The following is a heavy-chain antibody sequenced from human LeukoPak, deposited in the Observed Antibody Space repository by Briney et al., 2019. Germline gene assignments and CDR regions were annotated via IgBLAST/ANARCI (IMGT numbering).Heavy chain of an antibody. D-gene: IGHD2-8*01. J-gene: IGHJ4*02. Sequence: GGSLRLSCAASGFTFSNYWMHWVRQAPGKGLVWVSRIKSDGSSTSYADSVKGRFTISRDNAKNTVYLQMNSLRAEDTAVYYCARGALHMYYLDNWGQGTLVTVSS. CDR1: GFTFSNYW. CDR3: ARGALHMYYLDN. CDR2: IKSDGSST. V-gene: IGHV3-74*01.